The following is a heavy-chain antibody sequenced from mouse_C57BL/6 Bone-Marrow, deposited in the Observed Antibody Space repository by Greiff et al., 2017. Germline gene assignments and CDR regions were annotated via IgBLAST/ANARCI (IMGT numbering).Heavy chain of an antibody. D-gene: IGHD4-1*02. J-gene: IGHJ2*01. CDR3: VRQSTGTFDY. CDR1: GFSFNTYA. V-gene: IGHV10-1*01. Sequence: GGGLVQPKGSLKLSCAASGFSFNTYAMNWVRQAPGKGLEWVARIRSKSNNYATYYADSVKDRFTISRDDSESMLYLQMNNLKTEDTAMYYCVRQSTGTFDYWGQGTTLTVSS. CDR2: IRSKSNNYAT.